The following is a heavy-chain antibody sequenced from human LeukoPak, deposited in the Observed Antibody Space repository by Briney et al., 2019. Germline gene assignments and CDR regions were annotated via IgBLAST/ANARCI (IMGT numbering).Heavy chain of an antibody. V-gene: IGHV4-59*08. D-gene: IGHD3-10*01. Sequence: SETLSLTCTVSGGSMSNFYWSWIGQPPGKGLEWIGDISYSGNTNYNPSLKSRATIAVDTSKNHFSLELTSVTAADTAVYYCARTHYYGSGKPFDIWGQGTMVTVSS. J-gene: IGHJ3*02. CDR3: ARTHYYGSGKPFDI. CDR1: GGSMSNFY. CDR2: ISYSGNT.